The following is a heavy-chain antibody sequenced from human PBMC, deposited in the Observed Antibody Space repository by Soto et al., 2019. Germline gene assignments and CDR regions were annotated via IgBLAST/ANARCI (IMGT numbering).Heavy chain of an antibody. CDR1: GFTFSSYG. Sequence: LRLSCAASGFTFSSYGMHWVRQAPGKGLEWVAVIWYDGSNKYYADSVKGRFTISRDNSKNTLYLQMNSLRAEDTAVYYCARARGQLGAEYFQHWGQGTLVTVSS. V-gene: IGHV3-33*01. J-gene: IGHJ1*01. CDR3: ARARGQLGAEYFQH. D-gene: IGHD3-10*01. CDR2: IWYDGSNK.